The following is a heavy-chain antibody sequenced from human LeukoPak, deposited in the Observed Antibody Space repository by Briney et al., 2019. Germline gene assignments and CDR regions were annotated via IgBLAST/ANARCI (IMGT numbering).Heavy chain of an antibody. CDR2: IYYSGST. Sequence: SETLSLTCTVSDGSISSNFWSWIRQPPGKGLEWIGYIYYSGSTNYNPSLKSRVTISVDTSKNQFSLKLSSVTAADTAVYYCAAYCGGDCYSFTHAFDIWGQGTMVTVSS. CDR3: AAYCGGDCYSFTHAFDI. J-gene: IGHJ3*02. D-gene: IGHD2-21*01. CDR1: DGSISSNF. V-gene: IGHV4-59*01.